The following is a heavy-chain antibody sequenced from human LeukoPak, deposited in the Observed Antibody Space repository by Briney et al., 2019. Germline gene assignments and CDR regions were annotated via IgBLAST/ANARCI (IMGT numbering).Heavy chain of an antibody. CDR1: GYTFTTYY. CDR2: INLSGGST. CDR3: ARELSGSGNFDY. Sequence: ASVKVSCKASGYTFTTYYMHWVRQAPGQGLEWMGTINLSGGSTSYAQKFQGRVTMTRDTSTSTVYMGLSSLRSEDTAVYYCARELSGSGNFDYWGQGTLVTVSS. D-gene: IGHD3-10*01. V-gene: IGHV1-46*01. J-gene: IGHJ4*02.